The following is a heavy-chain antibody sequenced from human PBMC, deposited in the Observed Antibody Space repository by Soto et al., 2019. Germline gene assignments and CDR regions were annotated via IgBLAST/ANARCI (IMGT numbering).Heavy chain of an antibody. V-gene: IGHV1-8*01. Sequence: ASVKGSCNASGYTFTSYDINWVRQATGQGLEWMGWMNPNSGNTGYAQKFQGRVTMTRNTSISTAYMELSSLRSEDTAVYYCARHYGSGSYYYYYYMDVWGKGTTVTVS. CDR1: GYTFTSYD. J-gene: IGHJ6*03. D-gene: IGHD3-10*01. CDR2: MNPNSGNT. CDR3: ARHYGSGSYYYYYYMDV.